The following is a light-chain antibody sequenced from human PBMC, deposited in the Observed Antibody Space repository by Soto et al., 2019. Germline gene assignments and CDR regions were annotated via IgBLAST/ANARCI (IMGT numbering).Light chain of an antibody. Sequence: QSVLTQPPSVSGAPGQRVTISCTWSSSNIGAGYDVHWYQQLPGTAPKLLIYGNSNRPSGVLDRFSGSKSGTSASLAITGLQSEDEAYYYCQSYDSSLSALYVVGTGTKLTVL. CDR2: GNS. V-gene: IGLV1-40*01. CDR3: QSYDSSLSALYV. CDR1: SSNIGAGYD. J-gene: IGLJ1*01.